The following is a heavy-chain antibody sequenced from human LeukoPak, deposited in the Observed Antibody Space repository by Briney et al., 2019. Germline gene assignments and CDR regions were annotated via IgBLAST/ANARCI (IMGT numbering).Heavy chain of an antibody. J-gene: IGHJ4*02. Sequence: GGSLRLSCATSGFTFSSFWMSWVRQAPGKGLEWVSNMNPDGSEIYYVDSVKGRFTISRDNAKNLLFLQMNSLRAEDTAVYYCVRDNVVGATTGSLFDYWGQGTLVTVSS. CDR3: VRDNVVGATTGSLFDY. V-gene: IGHV3-7*01. CDR2: MNPDGSEI. CDR1: GFTFSSFW. D-gene: IGHD1-26*01.